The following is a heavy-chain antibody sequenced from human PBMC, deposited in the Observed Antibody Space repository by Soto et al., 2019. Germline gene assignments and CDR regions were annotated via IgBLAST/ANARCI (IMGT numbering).Heavy chain of an antibody. Sequence: GGSLRLSCAASGFTFSSYGMHWVRQAPGKGLEWVAVIWYDGSNKYYADSVKGRFTISRDNSKNTLYLQMNSLRAEDTAVYYCARANSGYSSGRYYYYGMDVWGRGTTVTVSS. CDR3: ARANSGYSSGRYYYYGMDV. CDR2: IWYDGSNK. D-gene: IGHD6-19*01. V-gene: IGHV3-33*01. CDR1: GFTFSSYG. J-gene: IGHJ6*02.